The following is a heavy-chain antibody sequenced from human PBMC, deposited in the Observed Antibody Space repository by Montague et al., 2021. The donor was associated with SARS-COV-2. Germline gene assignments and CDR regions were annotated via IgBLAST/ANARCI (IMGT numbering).Heavy chain of an antibody. J-gene: IGHJ4*02. CDR3: ARGPSRLATQEFYFGY. D-gene: IGHD5-24*01. CDR2: IYYSGNT. Sequence: TLSLTCIVSSDSISSGGYYWSWIRQPPGKGLEWIGYIYYSGNTYYNPSLKSRVTMSVDTTKNQFSLTLNSVTAADMAAYYCARGPSRLATQEFYFGYWGQGTLVSVSS. V-gene: IGHV4-31*03. CDR1: SDSISSGGYY.